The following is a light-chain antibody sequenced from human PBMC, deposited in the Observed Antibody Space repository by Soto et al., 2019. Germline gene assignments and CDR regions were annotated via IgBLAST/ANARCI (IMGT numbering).Light chain of an antibody. J-gene: IGKJ2*01. CDR3: QQFSSPPFFP. V-gene: IGKV4-1*01. CDR1: QSVFNGSNYKDC. CDR2: WAS. Sequence: DIVMTQSPDSLAVSLGERATINCKSSQSVFNGSNYKDCLAWYQQKPGQPPKLLLYWASTRESGVPDRFSGRGSGTDFTLTISSLQAEDVAIYYCQQFSSPPFFPFGQGTKVEIK.